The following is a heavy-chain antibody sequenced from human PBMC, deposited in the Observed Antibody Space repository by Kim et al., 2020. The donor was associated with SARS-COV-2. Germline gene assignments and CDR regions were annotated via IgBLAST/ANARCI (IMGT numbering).Heavy chain of an antibody. CDR3: AKDDYGDYPAGWFDP. V-gene: IGHV3-23*01. Sequence: TVKGRFTISRDNSKNTLYLQMNSLRAEDTAVYYCAKDDYGDYPAGWFDPWGQGTLVTVSS. D-gene: IGHD4-17*01. J-gene: IGHJ5*02.